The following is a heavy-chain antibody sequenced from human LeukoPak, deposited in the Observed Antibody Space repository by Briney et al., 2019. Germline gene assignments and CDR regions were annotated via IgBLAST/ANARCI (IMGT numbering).Heavy chain of an antibody. Sequence: SSETLSLTCTVSGASISSYYWSWIRQPPGKGLEWIGYIFYSGSTNYNPSLKSRVTISLDTSKNHFSLKLSSVTAADTGVYYCARRTTITANGAFDIWGQGTMVTVSS. V-gene: IGHV4-59*01. J-gene: IGHJ3*02. D-gene: IGHD5-18*01. CDR1: GASISSYY. CDR2: IFYSGST. CDR3: ARRTTITANGAFDI.